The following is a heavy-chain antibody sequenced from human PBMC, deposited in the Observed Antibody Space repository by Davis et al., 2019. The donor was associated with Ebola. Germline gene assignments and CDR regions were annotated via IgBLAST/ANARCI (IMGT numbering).Heavy chain of an antibody. D-gene: IGHD3-3*02. CDR2: INHSGST. J-gene: IGHJ5*02. Sequence: SETLSLTCAVYGGPLSGYYWSWIRQPPGKGLEWIGEINHSGSTSYNPSLKTRVTISVDTSKNQFSLKLSSVTAADTAVYYCASDYLHSWGQGTLVTVSS. CDR1: GGPLSGYY. CDR3: ASDYLHS. V-gene: IGHV4-34*01.